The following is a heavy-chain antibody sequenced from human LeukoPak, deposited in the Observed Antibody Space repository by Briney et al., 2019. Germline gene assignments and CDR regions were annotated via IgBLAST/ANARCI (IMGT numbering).Heavy chain of an antibody. CDR3: AREVRGYYFDY. Sequence: GGSLRLSCAASGFIVSRNYMSWVRQAPGKGLEGVSVISSGGNTYYADSVKGRFTISRDISKNTLYLQMNGLRAEDTAVYYCAREVRGYYFDYWGQGTLVTVSS. CDR2: ISSGGNT. CDR1: GFIVSRNY. J-gene: IGHJ4*02. V-gene: IGHV3-53*01. D-gene: IGHD3-22*01.